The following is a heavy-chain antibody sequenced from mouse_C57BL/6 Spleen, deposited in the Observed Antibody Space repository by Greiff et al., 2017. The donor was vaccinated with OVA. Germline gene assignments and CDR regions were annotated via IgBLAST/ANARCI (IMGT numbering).Heavy chain of an antibody. CDR1: EYEFPSHD. CDR3: ARHGVGGYFDV. V-gene: IGHV5-2*01. Sequence: EVKVVESGGGLVQPGESLKLSCESNEYEFPSHDMSWVRKTPEKRLELVAAINSDGGSTYSPATMERRFIISRDNTKKTLYLQMSSLRSEDTAWYDSARHGVGGYFDVWGTGTTVTVSS. CDR2: INSDGGST. D-gene: IGHD1-1*01. J-gene: IGHJ1*03.